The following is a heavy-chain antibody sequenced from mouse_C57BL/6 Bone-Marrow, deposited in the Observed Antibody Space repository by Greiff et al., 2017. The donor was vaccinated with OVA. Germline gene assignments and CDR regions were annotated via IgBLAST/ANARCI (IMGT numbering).Heavy chain of an antibody. J-gene: IGHJ2*01. CDR1: GYTFTSYW. D-gene: IGHD1-1*01. CDR2: INPSNGGT. CDR3: ARSHGSSSYYFDY. V-gene: IGHV1-53*01. Sequence: QVQLQQPGTELVKPGASVKLSCKASGYTFTSYWMHWVKQRPGQGLEWIGNINPSNGGTNYNEKFKSKATLTVDNSSSTAYMQLSSLTSEDSAVYYCARSHGSSSYYFDYWGQGTTLTVSS.